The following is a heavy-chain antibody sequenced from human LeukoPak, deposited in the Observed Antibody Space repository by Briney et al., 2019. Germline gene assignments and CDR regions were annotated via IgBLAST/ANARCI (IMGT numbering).Heavy chain of an antibody. D-gene: IGHD6-19*01. CDR2: IKQDGTEK. J-gene: IGHJ5*02. Sequence: HAGGSLRLSCAASGFTFSNYWMNWVRQAPGKGLEWVANIKQDGTEKYYVDSVKGRFTISRDNAENSLNLQMNSLRAEDTAVYDCARGMTVAANWFDPWGQGTLVTVSS. CDR1: GFTFSNYW. CDR3: ARGMTVAANWFDP. V-gene: IGHV3-7*05.